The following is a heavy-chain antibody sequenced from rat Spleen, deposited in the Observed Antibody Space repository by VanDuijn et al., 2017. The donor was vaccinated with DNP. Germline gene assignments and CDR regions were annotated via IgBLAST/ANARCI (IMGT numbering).Heavy chain of an antibody. D-gene: IGHD1-4*01. J-gene: IGHJ3*01. CDR2: INKHSSSI. CDR3: ARASGPRFAY. CDR1: GFNFNDYW. Sequence: EVKLVESGGGLVQPGRSLKLSCTASGFNFNDYWMGWVRQAPGKGLEWIGQINKHSSSINYTPSLKDKFTISRDNAQNTLYLQMSKLGSEDTAIYYCARASGPRFAYWGQGTLVTVSS. V-gene: IGHV4-2*01.